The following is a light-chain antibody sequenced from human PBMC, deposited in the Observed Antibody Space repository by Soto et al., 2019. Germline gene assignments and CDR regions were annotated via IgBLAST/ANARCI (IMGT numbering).Light chain of an antibody. Sequence: QSLLTQPPSASGTPWQGLTLSCSGSSSNVGRNSVTWYQQLPGTAPKLLIYGNNQRPSGVPDRFSGSKSGTSASLAISGLQSEDEADYYCATLDDCLNVYVFGTGTKVTVL. CDR1: SSNVGRNS. V-gene: IGLV1-44*01. J-gene: IGLJ1*01. CDR2: GNN. CDR3: ATLDDCLNVYV.